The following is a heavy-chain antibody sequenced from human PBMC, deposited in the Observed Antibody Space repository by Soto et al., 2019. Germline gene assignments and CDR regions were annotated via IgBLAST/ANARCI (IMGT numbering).Heavy chain of an antibody. CDR2: VYDNGRP. CDR3: ARGMGSSPPRY. CDR1: GGSISVYY. J-gene: IGHJ4*02. V-gene: IGHV4-59*01. Sequence: QVQLQESGPGQVKPSETLSLTCTISGGSISVYYWSWIRQSPRQGLEWIGYVYDNGRPYYSPSLKSRVTISADTSKNQISLKLTSATAADTAVYYCARGMGSSPPRYWGRGTLVTVSS. D-gene: IGHD3-9*01.